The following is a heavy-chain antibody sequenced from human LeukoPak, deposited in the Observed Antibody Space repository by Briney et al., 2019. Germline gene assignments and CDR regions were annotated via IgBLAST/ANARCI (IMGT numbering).Heavy chain of an antibody. CDR2: ISSSGSTI. Sequence: GGSLRLSCAASGFTFSDYYMSWIRQAPGKGLEWVSYISSSGSTIYYADSVKGRFTISRDNAKNSLYLQMNSLRDEDTAVYYCAREAPTVTPYYYYGMDVWGQGTTVTVSS. V-gene: IGHV3-11*04. CDR1: GFTFSDYY. D-gene: IGHD4-17*01. CDR3: AREAPTVTPYYYYGMDV. J-gene: IGHJ6*02.